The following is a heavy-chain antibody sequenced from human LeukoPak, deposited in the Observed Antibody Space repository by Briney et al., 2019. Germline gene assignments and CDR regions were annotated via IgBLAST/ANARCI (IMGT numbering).Heavy chain of an antibody. CDR1: GGSMSPYH. V-gene: IGHV3-9*01. Sequence: LSLTCTVSGGSMSPYHWGWIRQPPRKGLEWVSSISWNSVYVGYADSVKGRFTISRDNANNSLFLEMNTLRPEDTALYYCTKGLVRGSGWYIPDYYYAMEVWGQGTTVIVSS. J-gene: IGHJ6*02. D-gene: IGHD6-19*01. CDR2: ISWNSVYV. CDR3: TKGLVRGSGWYIPDYYYAMEV.